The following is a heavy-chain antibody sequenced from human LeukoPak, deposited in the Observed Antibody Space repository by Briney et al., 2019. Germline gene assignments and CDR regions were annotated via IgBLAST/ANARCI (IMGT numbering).Heavy chain of an antibody. D-gene: IGHD3-10*01. V-gene: IGHV3-53*01. CDR3: ARVSSGITMVRGDLYYFDY. Sequence: PGGSLRLSCAASGFTVSSNYMSWVRQAPGKGLEWVSVIYSGSSTYYADSVKGRFTISRDNSKNTLYLQMNSLRAEDTAVYYCARVSSGITMVRGDLYYFDYWGQGTLVTVSS. CDR1: GFTVSSNY. J-gene: IGHJ4*02. CDR2: IYSGSST.